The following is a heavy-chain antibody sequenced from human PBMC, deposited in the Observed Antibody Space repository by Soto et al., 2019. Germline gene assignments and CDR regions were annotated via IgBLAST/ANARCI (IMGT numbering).Heavy chain of an antibody. V-gene: IGHV4-59*01. CDR2: INSSGNT. D-gene: IGHD6-6*01. CDR1: GGSISIYY. J-gene: IGHJ4*02. CDR3: ARYSASSSSRGLDS. Sequence: QVQLQESGPGLVKPSETLSLTCTVSGGSISIYYWGSIRQPPGKGLEWIGYINSSGNTNYNPSVSRRVTMSVDTSKKQFTLKVSSVTAAYTAVYYCARYSASSSSRGLDSWGQGTLVTVSS.